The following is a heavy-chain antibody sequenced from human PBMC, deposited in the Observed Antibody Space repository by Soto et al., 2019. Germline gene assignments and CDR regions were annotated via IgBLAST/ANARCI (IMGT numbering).Heavy chain of an antibody. D-gene: IGHD5-18*01. CDR1: GFTFSSSA. Sequence: GGSLRLSCAASGFTFSSSAMSWVRQAPGKGLEWVSSISSGADKTYYADSVKGRFTISRDNSKNTLYLQMSSLRAEDTAVYYCATRGYTYGFDQWGQGSLVTVSS. CDR2: ISSGADKT. CDR3: ATRGYTYGFDQ. V-gene: IGHV3-23*01. J-gene: IGHJ4*02.